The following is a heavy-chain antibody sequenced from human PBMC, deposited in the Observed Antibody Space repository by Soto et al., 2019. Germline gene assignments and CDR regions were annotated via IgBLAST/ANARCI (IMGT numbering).Heavy chain of an antibody. CDR3: ARRRYCSGGSCYSDHYYYYYYMDV. D-gene: IGHD2-15*01. V-gene: IGHV4-59*08. J-gene: IGHJ6*03. Sequence: SETLSLTCTVSGGSISSYYWSWIRQPPGKGLEWIGYIFYSGSTNYNPSLKSRVTISVDTSKNQFSLKLSSVTAADTAVYYCARRRYCSGGSCYSDHYYYYYYMDVWGKGTTVTVSS. CDR1: GGSISSYY. CDR2: IFYSGST.